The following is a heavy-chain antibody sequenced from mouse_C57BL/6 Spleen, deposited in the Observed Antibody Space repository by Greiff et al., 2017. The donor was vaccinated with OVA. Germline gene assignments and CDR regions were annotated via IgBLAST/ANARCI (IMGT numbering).Heavy chain of an antibody. J-gene: IGHJ2*01. D-gene: IGHD4-1*01. CDR1: GYTFTSYW. Sequence: QVQLKQPGAELVMPGASVKLSCKASGYTFTSYWMHWVKQRPGQGLEWIGEIDPSDSYTNYNQKFKGKSTLTVDKSSSTAYMQLSSLTSEDSAVYYCARKNWDYFDYWGQGTTLTVSS. CDR2: IDPSDSYT. CDR3: ARKNWDYFDY. V-gene: IGHV1-69*01.